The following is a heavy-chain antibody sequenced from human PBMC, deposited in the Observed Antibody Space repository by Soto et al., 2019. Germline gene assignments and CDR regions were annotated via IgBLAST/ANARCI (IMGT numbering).Heavy chain of an antibody. CDR3: ARDRISSYYDSSGYYGQFDY. CDR2: IYYSGRT. J-gene: IGHJ4*02. D-gene: IGHD3-22*01. V-gene: IGHV4-59*01. Sequence: SESLFPTCTVSGGSISSYYWSWIPQPPGKGLEWIGDIYYSGRTNHNPSLKSRVTLSVATSKNQFSLKLSSVTAADTAVYYCARDRISSYYDSSGYYGQFDYWGQVTLVTVSS. CDR1: GGSISSYY.